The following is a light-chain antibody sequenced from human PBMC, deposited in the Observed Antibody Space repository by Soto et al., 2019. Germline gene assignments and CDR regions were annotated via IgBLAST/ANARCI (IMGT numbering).Light chain of an antibody. V-gene: IGKV3-20*01. CDR2: GAS. J-gene: IGKJ3*01. CDR3: QQYGSSIFT. Sequence: EIVLTQSPGTLSLSPGERATLSCRASQSVSSSYLAWYQKKPGQAPRLLIYGASGRATGIPDRFSGSGSGTDFTLTLSRLEPEGFAVYYCQQYGSSIFTFGPGTKVDIK. CDR1: QSVSSSY.